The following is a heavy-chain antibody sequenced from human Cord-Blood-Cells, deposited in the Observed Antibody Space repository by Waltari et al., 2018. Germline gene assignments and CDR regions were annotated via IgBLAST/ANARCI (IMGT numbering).Heavy chain of an antibody. V-gene: IGHV3-7*01. CDR1: GFTFSSSW. D-gene: IGHD6-13*01. J-gene: IGHJ4*02. Sequence: EVQLVESGGGLVQPGGSLRLSCAASGFTFSSSWMSWARQAPGKGLEWVANIKQDGSEKYYVDSVKGRFTISRDNAKNSLYLQMNSLRAEDTAVYYCARGISSSSFDYWGQGTLVTVSS. CDR2: IKQDGSEK. CDR3: ARGISSSSFDY.